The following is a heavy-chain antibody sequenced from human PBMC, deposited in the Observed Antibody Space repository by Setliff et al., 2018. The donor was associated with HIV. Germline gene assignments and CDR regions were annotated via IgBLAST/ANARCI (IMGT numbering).Heavy chain of an antibody. Sequence: SETLSLTCAVYGGAFNGYYWTWIRQSPGRGLEWIGEINHKGVTNYSPSLMRRATISAETSKNQFSLRLSSVTAADTALYFCTRAQIAAPRPFDYWGQGTLVTAPQ. CDR1: GGAFNGYY. J-gene: IGHJ4*02. CDR2: INHKGVT. D-gene: IGHD2-21*01. CDR3: TRAQIAAPRPFDY. V-gene: IGHV4-34*01.